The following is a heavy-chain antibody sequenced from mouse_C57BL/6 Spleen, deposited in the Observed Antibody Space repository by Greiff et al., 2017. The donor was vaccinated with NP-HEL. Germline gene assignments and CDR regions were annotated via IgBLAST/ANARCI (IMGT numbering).Heavy chain of an antibody. CDR1: GYSFTGYY. D-gene: IGHD1-1*01. J-gene: IGHJ2*01. CDR3: ARCGSSYDY. Sequence: EVHLVESGPELVKPGASVKISCKASGYSFTGYYMNWVKQSPEKSLEWIGEINPSTGGTTYNQKFKAKATLTVDKSSSTAYMQLKSLTSEDSAVYYCARCGSSYDYWGQGTTLTVSS. V-gene: IGHV1-42*01. CDR2: INPSTGGT.